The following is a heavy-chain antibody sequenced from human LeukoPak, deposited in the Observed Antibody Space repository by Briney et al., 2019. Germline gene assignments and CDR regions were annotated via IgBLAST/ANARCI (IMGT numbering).Heavy chain of an antibody. D-gene: IGHD3-22*01. V-gene: IGHV4-39*07. CDR1: GDSISSSNYY. J-gene: IGHJ3*02. CDR2: IYYSGST. CDR3: ARGPYSYDSSGAFDI. Sequence: PSETLSLTYTVSGDSISSSNYYWGWIRQPPGKGLEWIGHIYYSGSTYYNPSLKSRVTISVDTSKNQFSLKLSSVTAADTAVYFCARGPYSYDSSGAFDIWGQGTMVTVSS.